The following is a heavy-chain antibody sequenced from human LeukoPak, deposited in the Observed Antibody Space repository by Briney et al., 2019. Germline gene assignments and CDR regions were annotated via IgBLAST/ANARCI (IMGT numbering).Heavy chain of an antibody. Sequence: PSETLSLTCTVSGGSISSGDYYWSWIRQPPGKGLEWIGYIYYSGSIYYNPSLKSRVTISVDTSKNQFSLKLSSVTAADTAVYYCARGLHFWSGYSSWGQGTLVTVSS. CDR2: IYYSGSI. J-gene: IGHJ4*02. V-gene: IGHV4-30-4*08. CDR3: ARGLHFWSGYSS. D-gene: IGHD3-3*02. CDR1: GGSISSGDYY.